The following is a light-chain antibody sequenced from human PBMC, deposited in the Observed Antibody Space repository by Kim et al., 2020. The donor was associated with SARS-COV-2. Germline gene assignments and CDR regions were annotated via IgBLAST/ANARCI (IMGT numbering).Light chain of an antibody. CDR2: DVS. Sequence: GQSITISCTGTSSDVGGYNYVSWYQQHPGKAPKHMIYDVSNRPSGVSNRFSGSKSGNTASLTISGLQAEDEADYYCSSYTSSSTLVFGTGTKVTVL. CDR1: SSDVGGYNY. CDR3: SSYTSSSTLV. J-gene: IGLJ1*01. V-gene: IGLV2-14*03.